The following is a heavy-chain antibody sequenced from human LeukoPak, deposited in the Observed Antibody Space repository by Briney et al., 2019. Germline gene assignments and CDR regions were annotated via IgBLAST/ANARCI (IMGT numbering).Heavy chain of an antibody. D-gene: IGHD6-6*01. CDR1: GFTFSSYA. J-gene: IGHJ4*02. V-gene: IGHV3-23*01. CDR3: AKGMYSSSSDAGVDY. CDR2: ISGSGGST. Sequence: PGGSLRLSCAASGFTFSSYAMSWVRQAPGKGLEWVSAISGSGGSTYYADSVKGRFTISRDNSKNTLYLQMNSLRAEDAAVYYCAKGMYSSSSDAGVDYWGQGTLVTVSS.